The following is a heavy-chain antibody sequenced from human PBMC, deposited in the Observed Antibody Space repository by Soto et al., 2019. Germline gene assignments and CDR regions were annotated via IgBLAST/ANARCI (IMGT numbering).Heavy chain of an antibody. J-gene: IGHJ4*02. CDR3: ARIRVSTAGRNFDY. D-gene: IGHD6-13*01. V-gene: IGHV3-11*01. Sequence: QVQLVESGGGLVKPGGSLRLSCAASGFTFSDYYMSWIRQAPGKGLEWVSYISSSGSTTHYTDSVKGRFTISRDNAKNSLSLQMNRLRAEDTAVYHCARIRVSTAGRNFDYWGQVTLVTVSS. CDR2: ISSSGSTT. CDR1: GFTFSDYY.